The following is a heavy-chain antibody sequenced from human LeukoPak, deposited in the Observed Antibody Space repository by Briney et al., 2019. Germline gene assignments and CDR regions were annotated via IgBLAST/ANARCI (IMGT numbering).Heavy chain of an antibody. CDR2: IYYSGST. CDR1: GGSISSGDYY. V-gene: IGHV4-30-4*08. Sequence: SETLSLTCTVSGGSISSGDYYWSWIRQPPGKGLEWIGYIYYSGSTYYNPSLKSRVTISVDTSKNQFSLKLSSATAADTAVYYCARADWGTGYYYYYMDVWGKGTTVTVSS. CDR3: ARADWGTGYYYYYMDV. J-gene: IGHJ6*03. D-gene: IGHD7-27*01.